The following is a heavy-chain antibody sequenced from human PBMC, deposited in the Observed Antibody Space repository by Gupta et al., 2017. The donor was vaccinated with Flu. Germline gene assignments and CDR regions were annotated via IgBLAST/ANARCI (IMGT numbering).Heavy chain of an antibody. CDR2: MRSKAYGGTT. Sequence: AMSWFRQAPGKGLEWVGFMRSKAYGGTTQYAASVKGRFTISRDDSKSIAYLQMNSLKTEDTAVYYCTRDRGRGEWELIQPWGQGTLVTVSS. V-gene: IGHV3-49*03. J-gene: IGHJ5*02. D-gene: IGHD1-26*01. CDR1: A. CDR3: TRDRGRGEWELIQP.